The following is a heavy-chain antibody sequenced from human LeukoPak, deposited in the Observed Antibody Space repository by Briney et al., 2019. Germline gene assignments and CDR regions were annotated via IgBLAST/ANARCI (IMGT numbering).Heavy chain of an antibody. Sequence: PGGSLRLSCAASGLTVSSNYMSWVRQAPGKGLEWVGFIRSKAYGGTTEYAASVKGRFTISRDDSKSIAYLQMNSLKTEDTAMYYCTIGVYWGQGTLVTVSS. J-gene: IGHJ4*02. V-gene: IGHV3-22*01. CDR3: TIGVY. CDR1: GLTVSSNY. CDR2: IRSKAYGGTT.